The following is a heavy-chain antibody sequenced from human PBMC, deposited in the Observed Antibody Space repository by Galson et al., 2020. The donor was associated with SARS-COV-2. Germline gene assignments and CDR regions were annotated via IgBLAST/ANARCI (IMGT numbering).Heavy chain of an antibody. J-gene: IGHJ6*02. D-gene: IGHD3-22*01. CDR1: GGSISSYY. CDR3: ARATAGYYDSSGYYSYGMDV. Sequence: SQTHSLTCTVSGGSISSYYWSWIRQPAGKGLEWIGRIYTSGSTNYNPSLKSRVTMSVDTSKNQFSLKLSSVTAADTAVYYCARATAGYYDSSGYYSYGMDVWGQGTTVTVSS. V-gene: IGHV4-4*07. CDR2: IYTSGST.